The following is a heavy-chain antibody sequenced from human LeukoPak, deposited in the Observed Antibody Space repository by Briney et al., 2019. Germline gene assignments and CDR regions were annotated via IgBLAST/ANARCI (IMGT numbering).Heavy chain of an antibody. CDR1: GFTVSSNY. D-gene: IGHD5-18*01. V-gene: IGHV3-53*01. Sequence: PGGSLRLSCAASGFTVSSNYMSWVRQAPGKGLEWVSVIYSGGSTYYADSVKGRFTISRDNSKNTLYLQMNSLRAEDTAVYYCARQNRYTAMVDYWGQGTLVTVSS. CDR3: ARQNRYTAMVDY. J-gene: IGHJ4*02. CDR2: IYSGGST.